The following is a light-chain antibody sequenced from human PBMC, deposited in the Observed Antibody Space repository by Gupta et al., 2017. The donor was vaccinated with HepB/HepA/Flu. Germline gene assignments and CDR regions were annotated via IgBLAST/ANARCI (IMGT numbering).Light chain of an antibody. V-gene: IGLV1-40*01. J-gene: IGLJ2*01. CDR2: VND. CDR3: QAYDDTLSGHVV. CDR1: SSNTGAGYD. Sequence: QSVLTQPPSVSGAPGQRVTISCTGSSSNTGAGYDVHWYQQLPGTPPKLLIYVNDNRPAGVPDRFSGSKSDTSASLAITGLQAEDDADYYCQAYDDTLSGHVVFGGGTKLTVL.